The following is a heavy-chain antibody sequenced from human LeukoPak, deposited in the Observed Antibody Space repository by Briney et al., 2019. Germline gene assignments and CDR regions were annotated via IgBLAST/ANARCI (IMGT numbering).Heavy chain of an antibody. CDR3: ARDGSPIKAVTEDYYYYGMDV. D-gene: IGHD1-14*01. V-gene: IGHV3-33*01. CDR2: IWYDGSNK. J-gene: IGHJ6*02. Sequence: YPGRSLRLSCAASRFTFSSYGMHWVRQAPGKGLEWVAVIWYDGSNKYYADSVKGRFTISRDNSKNTLYLQMNSLRAEDTAVYYCARDGSPIKAVTEDYYYYGMDVWGQGTTVTVSS. CDR1: RFTFSSYG.